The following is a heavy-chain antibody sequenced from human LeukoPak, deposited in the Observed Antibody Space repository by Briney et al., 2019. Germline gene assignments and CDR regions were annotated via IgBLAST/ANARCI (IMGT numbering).Heavy chain of an antibody. CDR1: GGSISSYY. CDR2: IYTSGST. J-gene: IGHJ6*03. Sequence: SETLSLTCTVSGGSISSYYWSWIRQPAGKGLEWIGRIYTSGSTNYNPSLKSRVTMSVDTSKNQFSLKLSSVTAADTAVYYCARERRKGSGSYTHETFYYYYYMDVWGKGTTVTVSS. CDR3: ARERRKGSGSYTHETFYYYYYMDV. V-gene: IGHV4-4*07. D-gene: IGHD3-10*01.